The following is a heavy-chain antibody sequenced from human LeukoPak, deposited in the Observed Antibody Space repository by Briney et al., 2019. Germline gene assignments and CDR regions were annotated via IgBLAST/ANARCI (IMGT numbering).Heavy chain of an antibody. CDR3: ARGSYGFYFDY. CDR2: IYHSGST. Sequence: KPSETLSLTCAVSGYSISSGYYWGWIRQPPGKGLEWIGSIYHSGSTYYNPSLKSRVTISVDTSKNQFSLKLSSVTAADTAVYYCARGSYGFYFDYWGQGTLVTVSS. D-gene: IGHD5-18*01. V-gene: IGHV4-38-2*01. J-gene: IGHJ4*02. CDR1: GYSISSGYY.